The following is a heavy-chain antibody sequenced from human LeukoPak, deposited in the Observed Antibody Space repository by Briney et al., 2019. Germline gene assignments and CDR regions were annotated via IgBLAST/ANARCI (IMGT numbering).Heavy chain of an antibody. Sequence: GGSLRLSCAASGFTFSSYAMSWDRQAPGKGLEWVSSISGSGGSTYYADSVKGRFTISRDNSKNTLYLQMNSLRAEDTAVYYCAKEHDYSNYYYFDFWGQGTLVIVSS. J-gene: IGHJ4*02. CDR3: AKEHDYSNYYYFDF. V-gene: IGHV3-23*01. D-gene: IGHD4-11*01. CDR2: ISGSGGST. CDR1: GFTFSSYA.